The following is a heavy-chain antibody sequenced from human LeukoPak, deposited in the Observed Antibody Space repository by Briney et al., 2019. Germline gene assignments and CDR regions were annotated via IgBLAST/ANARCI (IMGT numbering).Heavy chain of an antibody. CDR3: ARFQRPPTIVFDI. CDR2: IYAGGST. V-gene: IGHV3-53*01. Sequence: GGSLTVSRAASGFTVSSNYMSWVRQAPGKWLEWVSIIYAGGSTYYADSVKGRFTISRDNSKNTVYLQMNSLSAEDTAVYYCARFQRPPTIVFDIWEQATMFIVSS. D-gene: IGHD3-3*01. CDR1: GFTVSSNY. J-gene: IGHJ3*02.